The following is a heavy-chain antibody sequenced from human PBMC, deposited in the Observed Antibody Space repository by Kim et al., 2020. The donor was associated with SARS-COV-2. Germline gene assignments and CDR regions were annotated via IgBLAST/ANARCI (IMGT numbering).Heavy chain of an antibody. D-gene: IGHD5-18*01. J-gene: IGHJ3*02. CDR3: ARGEYSYGQGAFDI. Sequence: AESVKGRFTISRDNSQDTLYLQMNSLRAEDTAVYYCARGEYSYGQGAFDIWGQGTMVTVSS. V-gene: IGHV3-33*01.